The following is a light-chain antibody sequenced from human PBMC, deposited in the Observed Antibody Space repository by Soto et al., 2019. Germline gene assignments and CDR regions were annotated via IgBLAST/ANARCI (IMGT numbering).Light chain of an antibody. J-gene: IGLJ2*01. CDR2: SNN. Sequence: QSVLTQPPSVSGAPGQRVTISCTGSSSNIGAGNDVHRYQQLPGTAPKLLIYSNNNRPSGVPDRFSGSKSGTSASLAITGLQAEDEADYYCQSYDSSLSASVFGGGTKLTVL. V-gene: IGLV1-40*01. CDR1: SSNIGAGND. CDR3: QSYDSSLSASV.